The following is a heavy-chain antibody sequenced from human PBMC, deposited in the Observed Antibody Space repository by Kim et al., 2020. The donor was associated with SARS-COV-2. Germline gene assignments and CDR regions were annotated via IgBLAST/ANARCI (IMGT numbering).Heavy chain of an antibody. D-gene: IGHD3-16*01. CDR3: ARGFPGRYALYYYYGMDV. CDR1: GGSFSGYY. V-gene: IGHV4-34*01. Sequence: SETLSLTCAVYGGSFSGYYWSWIRQPPGKGLEWIGEINHSGSTNYNPSLKSRVTISVDTSKNQFSLKLSSVTAADTAVYYCARGFPGRYALYYYYGMDVWGQGTTVTVSS. CDR2: INHSGST. J-gene: IGHJ6*02.